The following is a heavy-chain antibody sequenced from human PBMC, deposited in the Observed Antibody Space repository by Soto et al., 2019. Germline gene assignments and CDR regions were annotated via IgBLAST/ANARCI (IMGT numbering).Heavy chain of an antibody. V-gene: IGHV3-74*01. CDR2: INSDGSST. CDR1: GFTFSSYW. CDR3: ARGISVAGIAWFDP. D-gene: IGHD6-19*01. J-gene: IGHJ5*02. Sequence: GGSLRLSCAAAGFTFSSYWMHWVRQAPGKGLVWVSRINSDGSSTSYADSVKGRFTISRDNAKNTLYLQMNSLRGEDTAVYYCARGISVAGIAWFDPWGQGTLVTVSS.